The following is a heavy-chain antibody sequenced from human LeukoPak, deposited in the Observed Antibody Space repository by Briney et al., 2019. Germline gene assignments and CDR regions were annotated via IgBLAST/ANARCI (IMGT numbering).Heavy chain of an antibody. CDR1: GFPFSSYA. J-gene: IGHJ4*02. CDR2: ISYDGSSE. CDR3: ARGYYYDSGTFDY. Sequence: GGSLRLSCAASGFPFSSYAMHWVRQAPGKGLEWVAIISYDGSSEYYIDSVKGRFTISRDNSKNTLYLQLNSLKVEDTAVYYCARGYYYDSGTFDYWGQGALVTVSS. V-gene: IGHV3-30*04. D-gene: IGHD3-10*01.